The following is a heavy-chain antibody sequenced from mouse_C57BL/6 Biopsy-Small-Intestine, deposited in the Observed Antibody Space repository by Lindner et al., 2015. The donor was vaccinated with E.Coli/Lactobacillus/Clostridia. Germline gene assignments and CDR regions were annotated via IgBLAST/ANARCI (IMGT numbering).Heavy chain of an antibody. CDR2: ISPYTNRT. Sequence: SVKVSCKASGYTLSRYGISWVRQAPGQGLEWMGWISPYTNRTRFVQKFQGRVSLTTDTSTNTANMELRSLRSDDTAVYYCARDPPSGDYLRADYWGQGTLVTVSS. CDR3: ARDPPSGDYLRADY. J-gene: IGHJ4*01. D-gene: IGHD3-1*01. V-gene: IGHV1S61*01. CDR1: GYTLSRYG.